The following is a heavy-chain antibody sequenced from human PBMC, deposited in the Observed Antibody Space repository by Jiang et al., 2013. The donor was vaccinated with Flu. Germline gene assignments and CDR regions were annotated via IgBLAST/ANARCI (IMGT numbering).Heavy chain of an antibody. CDR2: IYYSGST. D-gene: IGHD3-22*01. V-gene: IGHV4-30-4*01. CDR3: ARCDDDSSGWFDP. Sequence: GLVKPSQTLSLTCTVSGGSISSGDYYWSWIRQPPGKGLEWIGYIYYSGSTYYNPSLKSRVTISVDTSKNQFSLKLSSVTAADTAVYYCARCDDDSSGWFDPWGQGTLVTVSS. J-gene: IGHJ5*02. CDR1: GGSISSGDYY.